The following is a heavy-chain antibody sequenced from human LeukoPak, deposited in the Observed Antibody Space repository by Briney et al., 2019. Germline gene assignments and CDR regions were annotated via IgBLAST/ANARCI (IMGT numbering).Heavy chain of an antibody. Sequence: PGGSLRLSCAASGFTFSSYWMHWVRRAPGKGLVWVSAIGTAGDTYYPGSVKGRFTISRENAKNSLYLQMNSLRAGDTAVYYCARVRKYSGYYSWYFDLWGRGTLVTVSS. J-gene: IGHJ2*01. CDR2: IGTAGDT. D-gene: IGHD5-12*01. CDR3: ARVRKYSGYYSWYFDL. CDR1: GFTFSSYW. V-gene: IGHV3-13*01.